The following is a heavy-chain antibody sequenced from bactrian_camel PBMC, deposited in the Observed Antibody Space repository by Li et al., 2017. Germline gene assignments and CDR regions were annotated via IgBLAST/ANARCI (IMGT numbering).Heavy chain of an antibody. CDR3: AAYEGYACVSGSCCFTQAPGDFDY. CDR2: IDTYGST. D-gene: IGHD3*01. J-gene: IGHJ6*01. CDR1: GYSVSDYC. Sequence: QVQLVESGGGSVQPGGSLRRSCATSGYSVSDYCMGWFRQDSGKEREGVAHIDTYGSTSYADSVKGRFTISKDDAKNTLYLQMDSLKLEDTAMYYCAAYEGYACVSGSCCFTQAPGDFDYWGHGTQVTVS. V-gene: IGHV3S1*01.